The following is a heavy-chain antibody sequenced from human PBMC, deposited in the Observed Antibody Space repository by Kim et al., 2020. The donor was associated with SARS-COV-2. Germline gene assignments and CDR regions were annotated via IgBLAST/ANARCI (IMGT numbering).Heavy chain of an antibody. Sequence: GGSLRLSCAASGFTFSSYAMHWVRQAPGKGLEWVAVISYDGSNKYYADSVKGRFTISRDNSKNTLYLQMNSLRAEDTAVYYCARPRIAVAGTDAFDIWGQGTMVTVSS. CDR2: ISYDGSNK. J-gene: IGHJ3*02. D-gene: IGHD6-19*01. CDR1: GFTFSSYA. V-gene: IGHV3-30*04. CDR3: ARPRIAVAGTDAFDI.